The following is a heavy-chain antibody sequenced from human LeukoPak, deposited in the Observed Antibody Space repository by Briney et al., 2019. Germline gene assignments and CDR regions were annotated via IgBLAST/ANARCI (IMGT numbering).Heavy chain of an antibody. D-gene: IGHD2-2*01. CDR3: ASSHCSSTSCSIADFDY. Sequence: ASVKVSCKASGYTFISYDINWVRQATAQGLEWMGWMNPNSGNTGYAQKFQGRVTMTRNTSISTAYMELSSLRSEDTAVYYCASSHCSSTSCSIADFDYWGQGTLVTVSS. J-gene: IGHJ4*02. CDR1: GYTFISYD. CDR2: MNPNSGNT. V-gene: IGHV1-8*01.